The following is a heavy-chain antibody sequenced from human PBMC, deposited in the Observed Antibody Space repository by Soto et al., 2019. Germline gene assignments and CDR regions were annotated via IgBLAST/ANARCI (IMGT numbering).Heavy chain of an antibody. Sequence: ASVKVSCKASGYTFTSYGISWVRQAPGQGLEWMGWISAYNGNTNYAQKLQGRVTMTTDTSTSTAYMELRSLRSDDTAVYYCARGRGVVVEAATTFDYWGQGTLVTAPQ. CDR1: GYTFTSYG. J-gene: IGHJ4*02. D-gene: IGHD2-15*01. CDR2: ISAYNGNT. CDR3: ARGRGVVVEAATTFDY. V-gene: IGHV1-18*01.